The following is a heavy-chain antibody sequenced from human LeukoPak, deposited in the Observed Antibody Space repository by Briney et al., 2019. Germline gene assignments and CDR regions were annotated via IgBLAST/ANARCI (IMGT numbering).Heavy chain of an antibody. V-gene: IGHV3-21*04. J-gene: IGHJ4*02. Sequence: GGSLRLSCAASGFTFSDYSMNWVRQTPGKGLEWVASTSSGSSWIYYADSVRGRFTVSRDNAKNLLYLQMNSLRVEDTAIYYCATYRQVLLPFESWGQGTLVTVSS. CDR1: GFTFSDYS. CDR3: ATYRQVLLPFES. D-gene: IGHD2-8*02. CDR2: TSSGSSWI.